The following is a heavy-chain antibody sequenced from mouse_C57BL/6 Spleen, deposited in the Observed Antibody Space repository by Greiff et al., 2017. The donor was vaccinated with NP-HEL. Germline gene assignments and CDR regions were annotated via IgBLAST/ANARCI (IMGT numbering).Heavy chain of an antibody. CDR2: IDPISGGT. V-gene: IGHV1-72*01. CDR3: ARDDYDY. D-gene: IGHD2-4*01. Sequence: VKLQQPGAELVKPGASVKLSCKASGYTFTSYWLHWVKQRPGRGLEWIGRIDPISGGTKYNEKFKSKATLTVDKPSSTAYMQLSSLTAEDSAVYYCARDDYDYWGQGTTLTVSS. J-gene: IGHJ2*01. CDR1: GYTFTSYW.